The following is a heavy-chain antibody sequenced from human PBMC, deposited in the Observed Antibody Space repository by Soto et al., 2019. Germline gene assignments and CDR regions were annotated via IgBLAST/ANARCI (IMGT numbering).Heavy chain of an antibody. J-gene: IGHJ6*02. CDR1: GFTFSSYQ. CDR3: ARDGYFYYGMDV. V-gene: IGHV3-48*03. CDR2: ISSSGITI. Sequence: GGSLRLSCAGSGFTFSSYQMHWVRQAPGKGLEWVSYISSSGITIYYADSVKGRFTISRDNAKNSLYLHMNSLRADDTAVYYCARDGYFYYGMDVWGQGTTVTVSS.